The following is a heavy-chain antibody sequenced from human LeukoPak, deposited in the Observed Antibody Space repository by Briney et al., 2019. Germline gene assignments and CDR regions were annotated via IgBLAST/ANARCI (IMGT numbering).Heavy chain of an antibody. CDR2: ISTYNGHT. J-gene: IGHJ4*02. V-gene: IGHV1-18*01. CDR1: GGTFSSYA. CDR3: ARGNWNSPLIDY. Sequence: ASVKVSCKASGGTFSSYAISWLRQAPGQGLEWMGWISTYNGHTNYAQKLQGRVTMTTDTSTSTAYMELRSLRSDDTAVYYCARGNWNSPLIDYWGQGTLVTVSS. D-gene: IGHD1-7*01.